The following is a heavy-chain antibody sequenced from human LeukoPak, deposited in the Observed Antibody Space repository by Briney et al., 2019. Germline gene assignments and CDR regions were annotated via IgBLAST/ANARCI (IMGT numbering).Heavy chain of an antibody. CDR3: AKDPNGDYVGAFDY. V-gene: IGHV3-23*01. CDR1: GFTFSRYW. J-gene: IGHJ4*02. CDR2: ITGSGAGT. D-gene: IGHD4-17*01. Sequence: PGGSLRLSCAASGFTFSRYWTSWVRRAPGKGLEWVSSITGSGAGTSYADSVKGRFTISRDNSRNTLYLQMNSLRAEDTAIYYCAKDPNGDYVGAFDYWGPGTLVTVSS.